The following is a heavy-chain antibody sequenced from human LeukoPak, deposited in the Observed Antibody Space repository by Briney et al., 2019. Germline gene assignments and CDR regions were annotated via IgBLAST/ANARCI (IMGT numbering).Heavy chain of an antibody. J-gene: IGHJ5*02. CDR3: ARVMVYGDYAAGWFDP. CDR2: ISAYNGNT. D-gene: IGHD4-17*01. CDR1: GYTFTSYG. Sequence: ASVKVSCKASGYTFTSYGISWVRQAPGQRLEWMGWISAYNGNTNYAQKLQGRVTMTTDTSTSTAYMELRSLRSDDTAVYYCARVMVYGDYAAGWFDPWGQGTLVTVSS. V-gene: IGHV1-18*01.